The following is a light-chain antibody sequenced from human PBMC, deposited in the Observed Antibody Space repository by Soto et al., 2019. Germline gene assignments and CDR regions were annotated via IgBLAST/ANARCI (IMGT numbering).Light chain of an antibody. CDR3: QQYNSILGT. CDR1: QSISSW. J-gene: IGKJ1*01. V-gene: IGKV1-5*01. Sequence: DIQMTQSPSTLSASVGDRVTITCRASQSISSWLAWYQQKPGKAPKLLIYDASSLESGVPSRFSGSGSGTEFTLTISSLQPDDFATYYCQQYNSILGTFGQGTKVDNK. CDR2: DAS.